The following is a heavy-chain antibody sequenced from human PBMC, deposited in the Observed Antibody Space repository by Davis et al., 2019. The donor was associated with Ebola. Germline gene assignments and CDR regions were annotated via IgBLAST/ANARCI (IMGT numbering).Heavy chain of an antibody. J-gene: IGHJ4*02. D-gene: IGHD3-16*01. CDR3: ARDLEFGVGNGVDY. CDR1: GGTFSSYA. Sequence: SVKVSCKASGGTFSSYAISWVRQAPGQGLEWMGGIIPIFGTANYAQKFQGRVTITADESTSTAYMELSSLRSEDTAVYYCARDLEFGVGNGVDYWGQGTLVTVSS. CDR2: IIPIFGTA. V-gene: IGHV1-69*13.